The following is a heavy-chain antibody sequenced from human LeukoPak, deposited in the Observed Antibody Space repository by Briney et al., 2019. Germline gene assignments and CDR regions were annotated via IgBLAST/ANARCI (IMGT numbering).Heavy chain of an antibody. D-gene: IGHD3-16*01. J-gene: IGHJ4*02. CDR2: ISYDGSGK. Sequence: GGSLRLSCAASGFTFSRIGMHWVRQAPGKGLEWVAVISYDGSGKYYSGSARGRITISRDNAENTLYLQMNSLRVEDTAVYYCVRGVGGSSYLDYWGQGALVTVSS. CDR3: VRGVGGSSYLDY. CDR1: GFTFSRIG. V-gene: IGHV3-30*03.